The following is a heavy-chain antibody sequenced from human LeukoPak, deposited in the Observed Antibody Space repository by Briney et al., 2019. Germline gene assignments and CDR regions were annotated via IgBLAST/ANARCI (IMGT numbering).Heavy chain of an antibody. Sequence: SVKVSCKASGGTFISYVISWVRQAPGQGLEWMGRIIPIFDTANYAQKFQGRVTITTDESTSTAYMELSSLRSEDTAVYYCARAPSIVGATLGYWGQGTLVTVSS. CDR2: IIPIFDTA. J-gene: IGHJ4*02. V-gene: IGHV1-69*05. CDR3: ARAPSIVGATLGY. D-gene: IGHD1-26*01. CDR1: GGTFISYV.